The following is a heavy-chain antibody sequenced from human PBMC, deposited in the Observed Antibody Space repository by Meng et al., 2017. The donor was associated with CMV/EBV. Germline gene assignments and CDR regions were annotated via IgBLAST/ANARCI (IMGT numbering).Heavy chain of an antibody. CDR1: GGSFRGYY. J-gene: IGHJ5*02. V-gene: IGHV4-34*01. CDR2: INHSGST. CDR3: ARGGNWFDP. Sequence: HRWGAGVLKPSETRSLTRAVYGGSFRGYYWSWIRQPPGKGLGWIGEINHSGSTNYNPSLKSRVTISVGTSKNQFSLKLSSVTAADTAVYYCARGGNWFDPWGQGTLVTVSS.